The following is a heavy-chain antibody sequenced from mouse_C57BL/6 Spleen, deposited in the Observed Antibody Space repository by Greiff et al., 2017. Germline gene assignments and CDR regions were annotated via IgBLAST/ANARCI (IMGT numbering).Heavy chain of an antibody. D-gene: IGHD1-1*01. CDR3: ARNYGSPFDY. CDR2: IDPSDSYT. CDR1: GYTFTSYW. V-gene: IGHV1-50*01. J-gene: IGHJ2*01. Sequence: QVQLKQPGAELVKPGASVKLSCKASGYTFTSYWMQWVKQRPGQGLEWIGEIDPSDSYTNYNQKFKGKATLTVDTSSSTAYMQLSSLTSEDSAVYYCARNYGSPFDYWGQGTTLTVSS.